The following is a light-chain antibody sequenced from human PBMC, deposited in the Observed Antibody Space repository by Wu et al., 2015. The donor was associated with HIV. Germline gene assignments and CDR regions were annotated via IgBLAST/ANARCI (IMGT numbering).Light chain of an antibody. V-gene: IGKV3-15*01. CDR3: QQYDVWRT. J-gene: IGKJ1*01. Sequence: EIVMTQSPAALSLSPGERVTLSCRASQSVDDKLAWYQKKPGQAPRLLIYGASTRATGVPARFSGSGSGTKFTFTISGLQSEDFAVYYCQQYDVWRTFGQGTRVE. CDR1: QSVDDK. CDR2: GAS.